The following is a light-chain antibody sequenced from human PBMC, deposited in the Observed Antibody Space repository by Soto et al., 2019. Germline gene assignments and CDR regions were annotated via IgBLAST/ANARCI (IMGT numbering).Light chain of an antibody. CDR2: AAS. CDR1: QGISSY. CDR3: QQLNSYPIT. V-gene: IGKV1-9*01. Sequence: DIQMTQSPSTLSASVGDRATITCRASQGISSYLAWYQQKPGKAPKLLIYAASTLQSGVPSRFRGSGSGTEFTLTISSLKPEDFETYYCQQLNSYPITFGQGTRLEI. J-gene: IGKJ5*01.